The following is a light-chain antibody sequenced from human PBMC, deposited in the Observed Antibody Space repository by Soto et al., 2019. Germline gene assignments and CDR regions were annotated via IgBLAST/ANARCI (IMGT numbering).Light chain of an antibody. J-gene: IGKJ5*01. V-gene: IGKV3-15*01. CDR2: XXX. CDR1: KSVSSSY. CDR3: QKYNNWPPIT. Sequence: EIVYTQSPGTLSLSPGERSTHSWRASKSVSSSYFAWYQHKPGXXXXXXXXXXXXRXTGIPARFSGRGSGTEFPLTIRRLQSEDFAVYSCQKYNNWPPITFGQGTRLAIK.